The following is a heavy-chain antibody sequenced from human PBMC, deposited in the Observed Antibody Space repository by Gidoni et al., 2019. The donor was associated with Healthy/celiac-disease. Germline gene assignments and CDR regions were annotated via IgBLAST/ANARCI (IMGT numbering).Heavy chain of an antibody. CDR1: GFTVSSNY. J-gene: IGHJ6*02. D-gene: IGHD5-18*01. CDR3: ARDRAGYSYGSIYYYGMDV. V-gene: IGHV3-53*01. Sequence: EVQLVESGGGLIQPGGSLRLSCAASGFTVSSNYMSWVRQAPGKGLEWVSVIYSGGSTYYADSVKGRFTISRDNSKNTLYLQMNSLRAEDTAVYYCARDRAGYSYGSIYYYGMDVWGQGTTVTVSS. CDR2: IYSGGST.